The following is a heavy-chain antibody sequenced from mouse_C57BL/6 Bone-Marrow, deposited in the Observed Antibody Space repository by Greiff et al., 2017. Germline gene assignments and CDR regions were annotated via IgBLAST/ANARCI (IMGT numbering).Heavy chain of an antibody. CDR1: GFNIKDDY. Sequence: VQLQQSGVELVRPGASVKLSCTASGFNIKDDYMHWVKQRPEQGLEWIGWIDPENGDTEYASKFQGKATITADTSSNTAYLQLSSLTSEDTAVYYCTTWGTTVVAPYYFDYWGQGTTLTVSS. CDR2: IDPENGDT. V-gene: IGHV14-4*01. J-gene: IGHJ2*01. CDR3: TTWGTTVVAPYYFDY. D-gene: IGHD1-1*01.